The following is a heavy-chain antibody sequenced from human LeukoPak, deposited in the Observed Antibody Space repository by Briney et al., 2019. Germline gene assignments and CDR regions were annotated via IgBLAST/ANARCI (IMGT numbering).Heavy chain of an antibody. CDR1: GFTVSTNY. CDR2: IYSGGIT. D-gene: IGHD6-13*01. CDR3: ARNGGVAAATFAY. V-gene: IGHV3-53*01. J-gene: IGHJ4*02. Sequence: GGSLRLSCAASGFTVSTNYMSWVRQAPGKGLEWVSFIYSGGITYYPDSVKGRFTISRDNSKNTLYLQMKSLRAEDTAVYYCARNGGVAAATFAYWGQGTLVTVS.